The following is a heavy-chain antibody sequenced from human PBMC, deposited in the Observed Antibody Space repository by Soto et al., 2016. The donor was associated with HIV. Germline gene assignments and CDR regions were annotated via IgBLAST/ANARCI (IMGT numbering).Heavy chain of an antibody. Sequence: QVQLVQSGAEVKKPGASVKVSCKASRYAFADYFIHWMRQAPGQGLEWLGWISPKSGGAHYAQKFQGRVTMTRDTSINTAYMELGRLKSDDTALYYCARDHYGGGYFDFWGQGTLVSVSS. CDR3: ARDHYGGGYFDF. CDR2: ISPKSGGA. J-gene: IGHJ4*02. CDR1: RYAFADYF. D-gene: IGHD3-16*01. V-gene: IGHV1-2*02.